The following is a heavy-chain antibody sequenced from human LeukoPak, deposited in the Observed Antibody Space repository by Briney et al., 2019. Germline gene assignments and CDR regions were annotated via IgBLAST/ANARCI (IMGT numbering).Heavy chain of an antibody. CDR1: GGSISSYY. D-gene: IGHD6-13*01. J-gene: IGHJ4*02. CDR3: AMSIAAAGMDY. V-gene: IGHV4-59*01. Sequence: SETLSLTCTASGGSISSYYWSWIRQPPGKGLEWIGYIYYSGRTNYNPSLRSRVTISVDTSKNQFSLKLSSVTAADTAVYYCAMSIAAAGMDYWGQGTLVTVSS. CDR2: IYYSGRT.